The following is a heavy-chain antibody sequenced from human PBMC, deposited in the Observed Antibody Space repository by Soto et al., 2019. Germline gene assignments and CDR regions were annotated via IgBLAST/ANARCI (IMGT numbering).Heavy chain of an antibody. CDR1: GYTFNNYG. CDR2: IGPYNGNT. D-gene: IGHD2-15*01. CDR3: ARCYCSVGSCYTCWHFDL. V-gene: IGHV1-18*01. J-gene: IGHJ2*01. Sequence: QVQLVQSGAEVKKPGASVKVSCKASGYTFNNYGISWVRQAPGQGLEWMGWIGPYNGNTDHAQNFQGRVTMTTDTSTNTDYMELRSLRSDDTALYYCARCYCSVGSCYTCWHFDLWGRGTLVNVSS.